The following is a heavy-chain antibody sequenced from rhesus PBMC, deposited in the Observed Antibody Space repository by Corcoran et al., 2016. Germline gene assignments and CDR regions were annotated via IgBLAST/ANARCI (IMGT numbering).Heavy chain of an antibody. CDR3: ARAREERESSSGWPDY. V-gene: IGHV4-80*01. CDR2: INGKRGTP. Sequence: QVQLQESGPGLVKPSETLSLTCAVSGASISSYWWSWIRQPPGEGLEWIGEINGKRGTPYNNPTRKSRVTIAKDTSKNQFSLKLSSVTAADTAIYYWARAREERESSSGWPDYWGQGVLVTVSS. CDR1: GASISSYW. J-gene: IGHJ4*01. D-gene: IGHD6-31*01.